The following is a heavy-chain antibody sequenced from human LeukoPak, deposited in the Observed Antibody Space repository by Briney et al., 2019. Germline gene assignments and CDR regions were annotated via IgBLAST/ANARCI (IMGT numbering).Heavy chain of an antibody. J-gene: IGHJ4*02. CDR2: ISAYNGNK. CDR1: GYTFTSYG. Sequence: AASVKVSCKASGYTFTSYGISGVRQAPGQGVEGMGWISAYNGNKNYPQKLQCRVTMPTDTSTSTAYMELGSLRSDDTAVYYCARYNGYCSGGSCYHFDYWGQGTLVTVSS. CDR3: ARYNGYCSGGSCYHFDY. V-gene: IGHV1-18*01. D-gene: IGHD2-15*01.